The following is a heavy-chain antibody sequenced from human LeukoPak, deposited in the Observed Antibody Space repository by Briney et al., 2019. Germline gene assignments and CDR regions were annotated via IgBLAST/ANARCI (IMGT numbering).Heavy chain of an antibody. CDR2: ISGSGGST. V-gene: IGHV3-23*01. CDR1: GFTFGDYA. J-gene: IGHJ2*01. Sequence: GGSLRLSCTASGFTFGDYAMSWVRQAPGKGLERVSGISGSGGSTYYADSVKGRFTISRDNSKNTEYLQMNSLRAEDTAVYYCAKDIVVVPAPVGYFDLWGRGTLVTVSS. D-gene: IGHD2-2*01. CDR3: AKDIVVVPAPVGYFDL.